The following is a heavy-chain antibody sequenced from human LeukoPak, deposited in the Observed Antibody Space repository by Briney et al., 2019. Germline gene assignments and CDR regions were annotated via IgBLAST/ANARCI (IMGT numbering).Heavy chain of an antibody. Sequence: SDTLSLTCTVSGGSISSGSYYWSWIRQPAGKGLEWIGRIYTSGSTNYNPSLKSRVTISVDTSKNQFSLMLTTVTAADTAVYYCARDRIDYDFWSGYAYNWFDPWGQGTLVTVSS. CDR2: IYTSGST. V-gene: IGHV4-61*02. CDR1: GGSISSGSYY. J-gene: IGHJ5*02. D-gene: IGHD3-3*01. CDR3: ARDRIDYDFWSGYAYNWFDP.